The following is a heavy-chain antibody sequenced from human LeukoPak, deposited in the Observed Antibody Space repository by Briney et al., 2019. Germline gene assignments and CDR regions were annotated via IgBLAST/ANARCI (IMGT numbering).Heavy chain of an antibody. D-gene: IGHD3-3*01. Sequence: ASVKVSCKASGYTFTSYDINWVRQATGQGLEWMGWMNPNSGNTGYAQKFQGRVTMTRNTSISTAYMELSSLRSEDTAVYYCARAYDFWSGYRNYYYYGMDVWGQGTTVTVSS. CDR1: GYTFTSYD. CDR2: MNPNSGNT. CDR3: ARAYDFWSGYRNYYYYGMDV. V-gene: IGHV1-8*01. J-gene: IGHJ6*02.